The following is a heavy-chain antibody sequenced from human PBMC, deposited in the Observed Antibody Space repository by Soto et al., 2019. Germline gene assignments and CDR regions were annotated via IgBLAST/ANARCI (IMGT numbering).Heavy chain of an antibody. CDR1: GFTFSNYA. D-gene: IGHD3-10*01. CDR2: IYGTGSTT. J-gene: IGHJ3*02. V-gene: IGHV3-23*01. CDR3: AKGVYRSGSYDAFDM. Sequence: VGSLRLSGEASGFTFSNYAMSWVRQARGKGLEWVSAIYGTGSTTHYADSVKGRFTISRDNSKNTLYLQMNSLRAEDTAVYYCAKGVYRSGSYDAFDMWGQGTMVTVSS.